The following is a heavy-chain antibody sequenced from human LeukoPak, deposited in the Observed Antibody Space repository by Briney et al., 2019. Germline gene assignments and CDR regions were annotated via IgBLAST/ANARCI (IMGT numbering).Heavy chain of an antibody. J-gene: IGHJ6*03. Sequence: PSETLSLTCTVSGGSISSYYWSWIRQPPGKGLEWIGYIYYSGSTNYNPSLKSRVTISVDTSKNQFSLKLSSVTAADTAVYYCARDTPRNYDSSGYSYYYYYYMDVWGKGTTVTISS. CDR3: ARDTPRNYDSSGYSYYYYYYMDV. V-gene: IGHV4-59*12. CDR1: GGSISSYY. CDR2: IYYSGST. D-gene: IGHD3-22*01.